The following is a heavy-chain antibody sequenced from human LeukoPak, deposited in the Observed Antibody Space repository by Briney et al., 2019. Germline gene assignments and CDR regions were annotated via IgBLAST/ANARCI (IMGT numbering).Heavy chain of an antibody. J-gene: IGHJ5*02. Sequence: SETLSLTCAVYGGSFSGYYWSWIRQPPGKGLEWIGEINHSGSTNYNPSLKSRVTISVDTSKNQFSLKLNSVTAADTAVYYCARGHLGLSPWGQGTLVTVSS. V-gene: IGHV4-34*01. CDR3: ARGHLGLSP. CDR2: INHSGST. D-gene: IGHD3-10*01. CDR1: GGSFSGYY.